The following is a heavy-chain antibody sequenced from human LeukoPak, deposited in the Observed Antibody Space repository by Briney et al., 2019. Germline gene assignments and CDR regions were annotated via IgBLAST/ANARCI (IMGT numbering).Heavy chain of an antibody. V-gene: IGHV3-21*01. CDR3: ARDKSIVVVPAAIYYYYGMDV. CDR2: ISSSSSYI. J-gene: IGHJ6*02. CDR1: GFTFSSYS. D-gene: IGHD2-2*02. Sequence: PGGSLRLSCAASGFTFSSYSMDWVRQAPGKGLEWVSSISSSSSYIYYADSVKGRFTISRDNAKNSLYLQMNSLRAEDTAVYYCARDKSIVVVPAAIYYYYGMDVWGQGTTVTVSS.